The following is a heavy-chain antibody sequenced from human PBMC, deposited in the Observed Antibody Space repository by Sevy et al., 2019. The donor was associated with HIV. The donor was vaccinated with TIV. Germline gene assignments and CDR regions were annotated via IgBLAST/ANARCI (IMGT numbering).Heavy chain of an antibody. CDR2: IYHSGNT. V-gene: IGHV4-38-2*02. J-gene: IGHJ6*02. CDR1: GYSITGGYY. Sequence: SETLSLTCAVSGYSITGGYYWGWIRQPPGKGLEWIGSIYHSGNTYYNSSLKSRVTISVDTSKNQFSLKLTSVTAEDTAFYYCARDVGDNYFYYGMDVWGQGITVTVSS. CDR3: ARDVGDNYFYYGMDV.